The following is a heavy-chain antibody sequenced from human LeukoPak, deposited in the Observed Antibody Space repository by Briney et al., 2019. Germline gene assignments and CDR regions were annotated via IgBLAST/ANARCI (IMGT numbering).Heavy chain of an antibody. CDR1: GYTLTELS. V-gene: IGHV1-24*01. D-gene: IGHD6-13*01. CDR3: ATDRGYSSSWYSRGYFDY. Sequence: ASVKVSCKVSGYTLTELSMHWVRQAPGKGLEWMGGFDSEDGETIYAQKFQGRVTMTEDTSTDTAYMELSSLRSEDTAVYYCATDRGYSSSWYSRGYFDYWGQGTLVTVSS. CDR2: FDSEDGET. J-gene: IGHJ4*02.